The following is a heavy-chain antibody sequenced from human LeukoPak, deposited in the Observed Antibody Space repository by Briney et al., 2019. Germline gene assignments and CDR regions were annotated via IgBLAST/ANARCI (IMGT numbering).Heavy chain of an antibody. CDR2: VSSDGNTK. D-gene: IGHD6-13*01. CDR1: GFIFNTYA. V-gene: IGHV3-30*03. CDR3: VRDGQTAAAGAIDF. J-gene: IGHJ4*02. Sequence: GGSLRLSSTASGFIFNTYAMHWARQAPGRGLEWVAVVSSDGNTKFYAESVKGRFTISRDNSKNTVYLQMNSLTTEDTALYHCVRDGQTAAAGAIDFWGQGTLVTVSS.